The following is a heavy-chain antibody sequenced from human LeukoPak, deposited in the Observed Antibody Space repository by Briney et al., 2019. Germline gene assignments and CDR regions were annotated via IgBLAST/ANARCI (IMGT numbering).Heavy chain of an antibody. Sequence: GASVKVSCKASGYTFTSFAMHWVRQAPGQRLEWMGWINAGNGNTKYSQKFQGRVTITRDTSASTAYMELSSLRSGDTAVYYCARGYSGYDYFDYWGQATLVTVSS. CDR1: GYTFTSFA. CDR2: INAGNGNT. V-gene: IGHV1-3*01. CDR3: ARGYSGYDYFDY. J-gene: IGHJ4*02. D-gene: IGHD5-12*01.